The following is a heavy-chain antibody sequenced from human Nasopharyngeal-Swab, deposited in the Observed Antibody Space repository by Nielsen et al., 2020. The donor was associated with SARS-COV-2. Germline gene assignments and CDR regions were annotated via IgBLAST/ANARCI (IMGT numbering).Heavy chain of an antibody. D-gene: IGHD1-26*01. J-gene: IGHJ3*02. CDR3: ARHGTQGPYQAGAFDI. V-gene: IGHV5-51*01. CDR2: IYPGDSDT. CDR1: GYSFTSYW. Sequence: GASLKISCKGSGYSFTSYWIGWVRQMPGKGLEWMGIIYPGDSDTRYSPSFQGQVTISADKSISTAYLQWSSLKASDTAMYYCARHGTQGPYQAGAFDIWGQGTMVTVSS.